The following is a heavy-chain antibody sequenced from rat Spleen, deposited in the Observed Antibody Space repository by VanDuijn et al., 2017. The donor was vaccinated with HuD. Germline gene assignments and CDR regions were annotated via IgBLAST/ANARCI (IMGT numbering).Heavy chain of an antibody. CDR1: GLSFSNYD. Sequence: EVQLVESGGGLVQPGRSMKLSCAASGLSFSNYDMAWVRQTPKKGLEWVASIRTGGGDTYYRDSVRGRVTISRDNAKSTLYLQMDSLRSEDTATYYCARRIPPYYTFFDYWGQGVMVTVSS. J-gene: IGHJ2*01. CDR2: IRTGGGDT. CDR3: ARRIPPYYTFFDY. V-gene: IGHV5-25*01. D-gene: IGHD1-1*01.